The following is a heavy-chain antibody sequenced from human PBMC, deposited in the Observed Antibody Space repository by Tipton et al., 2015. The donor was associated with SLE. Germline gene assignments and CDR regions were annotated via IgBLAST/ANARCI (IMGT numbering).Heavy chain of an antibody. CDR1: RFTFSTYS. CDR2: ISSSSSTI. V-gene: IGHV3-48*01. CDR3: AKDGVWGLWSPMDV. D-gene: IGHD5-18*01. J-gene: IGHJ6*02. Sequence: SLRLSCAASRFTFSTYSMNWVRQAPGKGLEWVSYISSSSSTISYADSVKGRFTISRDNSKNTLYLQMNSLRAEDTAVYYCAKDGVWGLWSPMDVWGQGTTVTVSS.